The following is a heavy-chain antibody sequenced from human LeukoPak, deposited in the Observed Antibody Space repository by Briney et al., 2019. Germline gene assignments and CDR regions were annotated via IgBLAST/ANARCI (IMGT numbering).Heavy chain of an antibody. CDR1: GGSFSGYY. V-gene: IGHV4-34*01. CDR2: INHSGST. Sequence: PSETLSLTCAVYGGSFSGYYWSWIRQPPGKGLEWVGEINHSGSTNYNPSLKSRVTISVDTSKNQFSLKLSSVTAADTAVYYCARENPSGYYNRPIDYWGQGTLVTVSS. CDR3: ARENPSGYYNRPIDY. J-gene: IGHJ4*02. D-gene: IGHD3-22*01.